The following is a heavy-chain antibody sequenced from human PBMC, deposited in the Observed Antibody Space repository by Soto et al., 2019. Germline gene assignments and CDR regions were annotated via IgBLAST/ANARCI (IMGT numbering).Heavy chain of an antibody. CDR1: GFTFSTDT. CDR2: ISTSGATR. Sequence: EVQLVESGGGLVQPGGSLRLACVASGFTFSTDTMNWVRQAPGKGLEWVAHISTSGATRYYADSVKGRFTISRDNAKTSLYLQMDSLRNEDTAVYYCARFFGSGFDYWGQGTLVTVSS. CDR3: ARFFGSGFDY. D-gene: IGHD6-19*01. V-gene: IGHV3-48*02. J-gene: IGHJ4*02.